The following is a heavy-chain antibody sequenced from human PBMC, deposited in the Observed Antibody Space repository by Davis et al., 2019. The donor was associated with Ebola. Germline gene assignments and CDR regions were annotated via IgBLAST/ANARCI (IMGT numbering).Heavy chain of an antibody. Sequence: KVSCKGSGYSFTSYWIGWVRQMPGKGLEWMGIIYPGDSDTRYSPSFQGQVTISADKSINTAYLQWSSLKASDTAMYYCARRNQYQLLRFDVWGQGTTVTVSS. D-gene: IGHD2-2*01. V-gene: IGHV5-51*01. CDR3: ARRNQYQLLRFDV. J-gene: IGHJ6*02. CDR1: GYSFTSYW. CDR2: IYPGDSDT.